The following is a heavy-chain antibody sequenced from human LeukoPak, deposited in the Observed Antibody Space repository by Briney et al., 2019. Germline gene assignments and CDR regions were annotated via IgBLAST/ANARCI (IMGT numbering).Heavy chain of an antibody. CDR1: GGSISSYY. Sequence: SETLSLTCTVSGGSISSYYWSWIRQPPGKGLEWIGYIYYSGSTNYNPSLKSRVTISVDTSKNQFSLKLSSVTAADTAAYYCARARGYSSGWDPYYFDYWGQGTLVTVSS. CDR3: ARARGYSSGWDPYYFDY. J-gene: IGHJ4*02. V-gene: IGHV4-59*01. D-gene: IGHD6-19*01. CDR2: IYYSGST.